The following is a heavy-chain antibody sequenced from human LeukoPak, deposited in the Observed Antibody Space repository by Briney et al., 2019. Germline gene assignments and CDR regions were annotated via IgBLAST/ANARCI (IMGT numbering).Heavy chain of an antibody. J-gene: IGHJ4*02. V-gene: IGHV3-7*01. Sequence: PGGSLRLSCAASGFSFSSYWMTWVHQAPGKGLEWVANIKQDGSEKYYVDSVMGRFTISRDNAKNSLYLQMNSLRAEDTAVYYCARMSTSSWYVCDYWGQGTLVTVSS. D-gene: IGHD6-13*01. CDR1: GFSFSSYW. CDR2: IKQDGSEK. CDR3: ARMSTSSWYVCDY.